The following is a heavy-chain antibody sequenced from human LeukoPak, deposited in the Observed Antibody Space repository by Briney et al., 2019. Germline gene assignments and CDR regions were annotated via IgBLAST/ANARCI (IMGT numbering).Heavy chain of an antibody. Sequence: GGSLRLSCAASGFTFSSNYVGWVRQAPGKGREWVSVLYRGGSPYYADSVKGRFTISRDNSKNTLYLQMNTLRADDTAVYYCARGGTSGTTVTYYFDYWGQGTLVTVPS. CDR1: GFTFSSNY. J-gene: IGHJ4*02. CDR3: ARGGTSGTTVTYYFDY. CDR2: LYRGGSP. D-gene: IGHD5-12*01. V-gene: IGHV3-66*01.